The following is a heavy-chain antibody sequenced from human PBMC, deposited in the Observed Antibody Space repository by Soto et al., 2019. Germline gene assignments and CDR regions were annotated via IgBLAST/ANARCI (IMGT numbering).Heavy chain of an antibody. D-gene: IGHD6-19*01. J-gene: IGHJ3*02. CDR2: INAGNGNT. CDR1: GYTFTSYA. Sequence: ASVKVSCKASGYTFTSYAMHWVRQAPGQRLEWMGWINAGNGNTKYSQKFQGRVTITGDTSASTAYMELSSLRSEDTAVYYCAGSGGLDAFDIWGQGTMVTVSS. CDR3: AGSGGLDAFDI. V-gene: IGHV1-3*01.